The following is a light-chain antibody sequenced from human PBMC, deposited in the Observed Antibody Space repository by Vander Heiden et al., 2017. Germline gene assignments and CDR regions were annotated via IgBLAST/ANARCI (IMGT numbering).Light chain of an antibody. J-gene: IGKJ4*01. V-gene: IGKV1-9*01. CDR2: AAS. CDR3: QQLKRYPLT. Sequence: DIQLTQSPSFLSASVGDRVTITCRASQGISSYLAWYQQKPGKAPKLLIYAASTLQSGVPSRFSGSGSGTEFTLTISSLQPEDVATYYCQQLKRYPLTFGGGTKVEIK. CDR1: QGISSY.